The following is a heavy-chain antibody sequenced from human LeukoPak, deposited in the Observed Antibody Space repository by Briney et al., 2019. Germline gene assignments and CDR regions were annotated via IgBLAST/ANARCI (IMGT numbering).Heavy chain of an antibody. D-gene: IGHD3-10*01. CDR1: GFTFSSYE. CDR3: ARDRSQEFDP. V-gene: IGHV3-30*04. J-gene: IGHJ5*02. CDR2: ISSDGSKK. Sequence: GGSLRLSCAASGFTFSSYEMNWVRQAPGKGLEWVAVISSDGSKKDYADSVKGRFSISRDNSKNTLYLQMNRLRADDTAVYYCARDRSQEFDPWGQGTLVTVSS.